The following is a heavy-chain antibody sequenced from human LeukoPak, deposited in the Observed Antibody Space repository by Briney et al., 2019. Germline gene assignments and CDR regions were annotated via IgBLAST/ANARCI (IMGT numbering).Heavy chain of an antibody. CDR1: GYTFTCYY. J-gene: IGHJ6*03. CDR2: INPNSGGT. CDR3: ARDGCSSTSCRDQYYYYYYMDV. V-gene: IGHV1-2*02. D-gene: IGHD2-2*01. Sequence: GASVKVSCKASGYTFTCYYMHWVRQAPGQGLEWMGWINPNSGGTNYAQKFQGRVTKTRDTSISTAYMELSRLRSDDTAVYYCARDGCSSTSCRDQYYYYYYMDVWGKGTTVTVSS.